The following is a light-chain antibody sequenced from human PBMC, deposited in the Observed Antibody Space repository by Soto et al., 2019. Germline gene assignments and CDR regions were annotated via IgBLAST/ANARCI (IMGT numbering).Light chain of an antibody. CDR2: DAS. CDR1: QSVSSY. J-gene: IGKJ2*01. V-gene: IGKV3-11*01. CDR3: QQRSHWPPA. Sequence: EIVLTQSPATLSLSPGERATLCCSASQSVSSYLAWYQQKPGQAPRLLIYDASNRATGIPARFSGSGSGTDFTLTISSLEPEDFAVYYCQQRSHWPPAFGQGTKVEI.